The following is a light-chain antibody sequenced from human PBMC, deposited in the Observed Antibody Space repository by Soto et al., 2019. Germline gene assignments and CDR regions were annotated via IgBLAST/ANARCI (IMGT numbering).Light chain of an antibody. V-gene: IGLV3-21*04. CDR3: QVWDIMTDNYV. CDR1: TIGIKR. Sequence: SYELPQPPSVSGAPEKTATITCWGTTIGIKRVHWYRQKPGQAPVLGISYDSGRPTGTPERFSGSNSGNTATLTISRGEEGDEADYYCQVWDIMTDNYVFGPGTKVTVL. J-gene: IGLJ1*01. CDR2: YDS.